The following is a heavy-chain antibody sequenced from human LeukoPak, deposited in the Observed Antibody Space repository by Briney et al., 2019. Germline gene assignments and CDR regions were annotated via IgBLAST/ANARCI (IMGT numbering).Heavy chain of an antibody. Sequence: PGGSLRLSCAASGFTFSSYAMSWVRQAPGKGLEWVSAISGSGGSTYYADSVKGRFTISRDNAKNSLYLQMNSLRAEDTAVYYCARVGSRIDGIDYWGQGTLVTVSS. CDR1: GFTFSSYA. CDR3: ARVGSRIDGIDY. V-gene: IGHV3-23*01. J-gene: IGHJ4*02. CDR2: ISGSGGST. D-gene: IGHD2-15*01.